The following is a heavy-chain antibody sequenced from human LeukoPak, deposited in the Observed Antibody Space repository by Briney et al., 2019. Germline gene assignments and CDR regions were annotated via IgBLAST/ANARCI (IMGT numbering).Heavy chain of an antibody. J-gene: IGHJ4*02. V-gene: IGHV3-23*01. CDR3: AKEIGRITIFGVVKAFDY. CDR1: GFTFSSYA. Sequence: PGGSLRLSCAASGFTFSSYAMSWVRQAPGKGLEWVSAISGSGGSTYYADSVKGRFIISRDNSKNTLYLQMNSLRAEDTAVYYCAKEIGRITIFGVVKAFDYWGQGTLVTVSS. D-gene: IGHD3-3*01. CDR2: ISGSGGST.